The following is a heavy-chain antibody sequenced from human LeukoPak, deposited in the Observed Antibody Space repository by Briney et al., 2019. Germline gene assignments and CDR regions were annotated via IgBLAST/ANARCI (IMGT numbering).Heavy chain of an antibody. J-gene: IGHJ4*02. CDR2: INPNSGDT. D-gene: IGHD6-19*01. CDR1: GYTFTGYY. V-gene: IGHV1-2*02. Sequence: ASVKVSCKASGYTFTGYYMHWVRLAPGQGLEWMGWINPNSGDTHFAQNFQGRVSMTSDTSNSTAYMDLSRLSSDDTAVYYCARPAVAGTFDYWGQGTLVTVSS. CDR3: ARPAVAGTFDY.